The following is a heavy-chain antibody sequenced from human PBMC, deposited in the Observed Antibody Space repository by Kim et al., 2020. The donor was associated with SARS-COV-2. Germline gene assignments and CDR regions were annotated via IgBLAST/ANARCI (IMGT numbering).Heavy chain of an antibody. V-gene: IGHV1-69*13. D-gene: IGHD4-17*01. Sequence: SVKVSCKASGGTFSNSAISWVRQAPGQGLEWMGGIIPIFRTANYAQKFQARVTITADESTSTAYMELGSLRSEDTAVYFCARAWGVVTTHYYYYGLDVWGQGTTVTVSS. CDR3: ARAWGVVTTHYYYYGLDV. J-gene: IGHJ6*02. CDR1: GGTFSNSA. CDR2: IIPIFRTA.